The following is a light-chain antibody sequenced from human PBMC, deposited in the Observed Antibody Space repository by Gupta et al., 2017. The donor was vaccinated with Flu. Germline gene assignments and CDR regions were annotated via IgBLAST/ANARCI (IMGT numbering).Light chain of an antibody. CDR1: DIGRKN. J-gene: IGLJ2*01. Sequence: SYVLTQPPSVSVAPGQTARITSGGNDIGRKNVHWYQQKPGQAPILVVYDDSDRPSGVPERFSGSNSGITATLTISGVEAGDEADYYCQVWDSSSDHQVFGGGTKLTVL. CDR3: QVWDSSSDHQV. V-gene: IGLV3-21*02. CDR2: DDS.